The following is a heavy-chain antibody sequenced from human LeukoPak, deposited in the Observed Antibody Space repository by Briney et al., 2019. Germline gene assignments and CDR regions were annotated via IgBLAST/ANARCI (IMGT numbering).Heavy chain of an antibody. V-gene: IGHV1-18*01. CDR1: GYTFTSYG. CDR2: ISAYNGNT. J-gene: IGHJ4*02. D-gene: IGHD3-10*01. Sequence: ASVKVSCKSSGYTFTSYGFTWVRRPPGQGLEWMGWISAYNGNTNYVQKLQGRVTMSTDTSTSTVYMELRSLRSDDTAVYYCARGGLTESVGYWGQGTLVTVSS. CDR3: ARGGLTESVGY.